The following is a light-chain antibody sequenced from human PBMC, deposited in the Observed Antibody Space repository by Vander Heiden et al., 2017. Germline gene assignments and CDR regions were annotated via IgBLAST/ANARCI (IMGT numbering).Light chain of an antibody. CDR1: QSVSSSY. V-gene: IGKV3-20*01. Sequence: EIVLTQSPGTLSLSPGEGATLACRASQSVSSSYIAWYQQRPGQAPRLIIYSASSRATGIPDRFSGSGSGTDFTLTISRLESEDFAVYYCHHCGSSPRRTFGGRTKVEI. CDR2: SAS. J-gene: IGKJ4*01. CDR3: HHCGSSPRRT.